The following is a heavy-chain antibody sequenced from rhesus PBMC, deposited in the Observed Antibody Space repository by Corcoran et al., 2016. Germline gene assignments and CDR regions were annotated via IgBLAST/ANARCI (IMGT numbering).Heavy chain of an antibody. CDR2: SNGHSDSP. V-gene: IGHV4-80*01. CDR3: ARAREGSWNAFDL. CDR1: GVPISSYW. J-gene: IGHJ3*01. D-gene: IGHD6-25*01. Sequence: QVQLQESGPGLVKPSETLSLTCAVSGVPISSYWWSWIRQSPGKGLEWIGESNGHSDSPNYTPSLKGRITLSKGASKNQFSLKLNSVTAADTAVYYCARAREGSWNAFDLWGQGLRVTVSS.